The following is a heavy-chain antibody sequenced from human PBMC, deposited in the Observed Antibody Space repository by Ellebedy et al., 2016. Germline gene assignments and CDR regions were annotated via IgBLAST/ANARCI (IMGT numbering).Heavy chain of an antibody. J-gene: IGHJ4*02. Sequence: SETLSLTXTVSGGSINSGAYYLTWIRQPAGKGLEWIGRIYTSGSPNYNPSLKSRVTMSVDTSKNHFSLELRSVTAADTAVYYCASLSIPGGCDFWGQGILVTVSS. D-gene: IGHD3-16*01. V-gene: IGHV4-61*02. CDR2: IYTSGSP. CDR3: ASLSIPGGCDF. CDR1: GGSINSGAYY.